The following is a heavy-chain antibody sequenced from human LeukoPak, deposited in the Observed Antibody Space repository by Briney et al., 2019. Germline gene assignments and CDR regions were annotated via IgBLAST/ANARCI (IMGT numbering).Heavy chain of an antibody. Sequence: PGGSLRLSCAASGFTFSDYYMSWIRQAPGKRLEWGSYISSSSSYTNYADSVKGRFTISRDNAKNSLYLQMNSLRAEDTAVYYCARIRASYSYGLDYWGQGTLVTVSS. D-gene: IGHD5-18*01. CDR3: ARIRASYSYGLDY. J-gene: IGHJ4*02. V-gene: IGHV3-11*03. CDR1: GFTFSDYY. CDR2: ISSSSSYT.